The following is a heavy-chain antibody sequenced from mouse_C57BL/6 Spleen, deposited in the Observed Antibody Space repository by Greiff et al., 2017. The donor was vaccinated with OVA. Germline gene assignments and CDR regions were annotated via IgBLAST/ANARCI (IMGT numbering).Heavy chain of an antibody. J-gene: IGHJ4*01. V-gene: IGHV1-72*01. CDR3: ARSGGYDYDDYYAMDY. D-gene: IGHD2-4*01. Sequence: QVQLQQPGAELVKPGASVKLSCKASGYTFTSYWMHWVKRRPGRGLEWIGRIDPNSGGTKYNEKFKSKATLTVDKPSSTAYMQRSSLTSEDSAVYYCARSGGYDYDDYYAMDYWGQGTSVTVSS. CDR1: GYTFTSYW. CDR2: IDPNSGGT.